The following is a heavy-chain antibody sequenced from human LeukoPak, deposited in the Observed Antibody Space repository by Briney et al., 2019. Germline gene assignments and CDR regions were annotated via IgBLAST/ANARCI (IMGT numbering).Heavy chain of an antibody. CDR3: AKDPRPAMRGGREEDY. J-gene: IGHJ4*02. Sequence: GGSLRLSCAASGFTFSSYAMSWVRQAPGKGLEWVSAISGSGGSTYYADSVKGRFTISRDNSKNTLYLQMNSLRAEDTAVYYCAKDPRPAMRGGREEDYWGQGTLVTVSS. CDR2: ISGSGGST. D-gene: IGHD2-2*01. CDR1: GFTFSSYA. V-gene: IGHV3-23*01.